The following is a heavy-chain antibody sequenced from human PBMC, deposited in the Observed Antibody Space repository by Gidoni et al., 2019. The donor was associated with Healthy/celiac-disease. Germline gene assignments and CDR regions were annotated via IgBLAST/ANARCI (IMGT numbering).Heavy chain of an antibody. CDR3: AREGSGQYYDSSGYGYYYYGMDV. V-gene: IGHV3-21*01. CDR2: ISSSSSYI. CDR1: GFTVRSHS. J-gene: IGHJ6*02. Sequence: EVQLVESGGGLVKPVGSLRLSCAAAGFTVRSHSMNWVRQAPGKGLEWVSSISSSSSYIYYAYTVKGRFTISRDNAKNSLYLQMNSLRAEDTAVYYCAREGSGQYYDSSGYGYYYYGMDVWGQGTTVTVSS. D-gene: IGHD3-22*01.